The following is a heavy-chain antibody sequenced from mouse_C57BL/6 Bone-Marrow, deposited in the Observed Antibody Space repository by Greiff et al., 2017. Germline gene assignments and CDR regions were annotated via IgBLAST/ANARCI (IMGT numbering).Heavy chain of an antibody. V-gene: IGHV1-66*01. CDR1: GYSFTSYY. CDR3: ASGYYGSSSFAY. D-gene: IGHD1-1*01. CDR2: IYPGSGTT. Sequence: QVQLQQSGPELVKPGASVKISCKASGYSFTSYYIHWVKQRPGQGLEWIGWIYPGSGTTKYNEKFKGKATLTADTSSSTAYMQLSSLTSEDSAVYYCASGYYGSSSFAYWGQGTLVTVSA. J-gene: IGHJ3*01.